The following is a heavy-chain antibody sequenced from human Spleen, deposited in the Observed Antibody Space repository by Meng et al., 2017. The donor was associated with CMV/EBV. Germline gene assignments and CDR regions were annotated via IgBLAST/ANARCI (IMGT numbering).Heavy chain of an antibody. CDR2: INYGGSTI. CDR1: GFNFGSHD. CDR3: AKDLGFGESWLDYFDY. J-gene: IGHJ4*02. V-gene: IGHV3-48*03. Sequence: GESLKISCAASGFNFGSHDLCWVRQAPGKGLEWLSYINYGGSTIFYADSVKGWFTISRDNSKNTLYLQMNSLRAEDTAVYYCAKDLGFGESWLDYFDYWGQGTLVTVSS. D-gene: IGHD3-10*01.